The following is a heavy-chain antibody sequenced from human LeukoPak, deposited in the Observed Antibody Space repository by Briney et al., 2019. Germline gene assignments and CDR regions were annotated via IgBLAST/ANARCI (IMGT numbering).Heavy chain of an antibody. Sequence: GGSLRLSCAASEFSVGSNSMTWVRQAPGKGLEWVSLIYSGGSTYYAAYVKGRFTISRDNAKNSLYLQMNSLRAEDTAVYYCARDGCLGYCPGGICYTSWAFDIWGQGTMFTVSS. CDR2: IYSGGST. D-gene: IGHD2-15*01. V-gene: IGHV3-53*01. J-gene: IGHJ3*02. CDR3: ARDGCLGYCPGGICYTSWAFDI. CDR1: EFSVGSNS.